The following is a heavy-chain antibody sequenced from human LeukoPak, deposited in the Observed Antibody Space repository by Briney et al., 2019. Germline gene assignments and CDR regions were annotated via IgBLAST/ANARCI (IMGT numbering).Heavy chain of an antibody. J-gene: IGHJ4*02. CDR1: GYTFTGYY. CDR3: ARDYGDYVWQMDY. D-gene: IGHD4-17*01. V-gene: IGHV1-2*02. CDR2: INPNSGGT. Sequence: ASVKVSCKASGYTFTGYYMHWVRQAPGQGLERMGWINPNSGGTNYAQKFQGRVTMTRDTSISTAYMELSRLRSDDTAVYYCARDYGDYVWQMDYWGQGTLVTVSS.